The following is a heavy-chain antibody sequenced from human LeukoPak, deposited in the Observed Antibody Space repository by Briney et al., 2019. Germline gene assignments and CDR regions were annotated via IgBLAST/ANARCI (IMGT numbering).Heavy chain of an antibody. CDR3: ARGLSGYSYGYNMDV. CDR1: GGSISSYY. V-gene: IGHV4-59*01. D-gene: IGHD5-18*01. J-gene: IGHJ6*03. Sequence: PSETPSLTCTVSGGSISSYYWSWIRQPPGKGLEWIGYIYYSGSTNYNPSFKSRVTISVDTSKNQFSLKLSSVTAADTAVYYCARGLSGYSYGYNMDVWGKGTTVTVSS. CDR2: IYYSGST.